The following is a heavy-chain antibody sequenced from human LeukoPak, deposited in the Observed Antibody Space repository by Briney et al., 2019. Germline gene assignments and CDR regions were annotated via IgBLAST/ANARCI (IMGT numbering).Heavy chain of an antibody. CDR3: ARDGVGPTDY. Sequence: PSETLSLTCTVSGGSISSGGYYWSWIRQPPGKGLEWIGYIYHSGSTYYNPSLKSRVTISVDRSKNQFSLKLSSVTAADTAVYYCARDGVGPTDYWGQGTLVTVSS. CDR1: GGSISSGGYY. V-gene: IGHV4-30-2*01. D-gene: IGHD1-26*01. J-gene: IGHJ4*02. CDR2: IYHSGST.